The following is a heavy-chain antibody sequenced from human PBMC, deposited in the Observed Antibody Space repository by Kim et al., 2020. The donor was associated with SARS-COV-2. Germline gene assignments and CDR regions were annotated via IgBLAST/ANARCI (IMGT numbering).Heavy chain of an antibody. CDR2: AYYIGNT. J-gene: IGHJ6*01. V-gene: IGHV4-39*01. CDR3: ARHQRYSSGWYGAFYY. D-gene: IGHD6-19*01. CDR1: GDSLSSSSYY. Sequence: SETLSLTCTVSGDSLSSSSYYWGWIRQPPGKGLEWIGTAYYIGNTYYNPSLKSRVTISVDTSKNQFSLKLGSVTAEDTAVYYCARHQRYSSGWYGAFYY.